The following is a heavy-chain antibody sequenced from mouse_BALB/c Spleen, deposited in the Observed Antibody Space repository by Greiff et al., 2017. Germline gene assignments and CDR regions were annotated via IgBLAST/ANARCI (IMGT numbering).Heavy chain of an antibody. J-gene: IGHJ4*01. D-gene: IGHD1-1*01. CDR2: ISTYYGDA. V-gene: IGHV1S137*01. CDR3: ARENGSSSLGAMDY. Sequence: QVQLQQSGAELVRPGVSVKISCKGSGYTFTDYAMHWVKQSHAKSLEWIGVISTYYGDASYNQKFKGKATMTVDKSSSTAYMELARLTSEDSAIYYCARENGSSSLGAMDYWGQGTSVTVSS. CDR1: GYTFTDYA.